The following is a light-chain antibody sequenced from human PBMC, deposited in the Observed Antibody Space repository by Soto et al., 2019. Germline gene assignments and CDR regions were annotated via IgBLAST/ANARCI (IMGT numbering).Light chain of an antibody. V-gene: IGKV3-15*01. Sequence: EIVMTQSPATLSVSPGERVTLSCRASQNIRSDLAWYQQKPGQAPRLLMYGASIRATGVPARFSGSGSGTDFTLTISSLQSEDLALYYCQQYINWTFGQGTKVDIK. CDR3: QQYINWT. CDR1: QNIRSD. CDR2: GAS. J-gene: IGKJ1*01.